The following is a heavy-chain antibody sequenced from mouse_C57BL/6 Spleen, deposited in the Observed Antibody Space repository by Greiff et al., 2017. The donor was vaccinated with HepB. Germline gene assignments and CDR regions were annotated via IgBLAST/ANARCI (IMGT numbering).Heavy chain of an antibody. V-gene: IGHV1-82*01. CDR1: GYAFSSSW. D-gene: IGHD2-4*01. CDR3: ARGDYDYDVGNYYAMDY. J-gene: IGHJ4*01. Sequence: QVQLQHSGPELVKPGASVKISCKASGYAFSSSWMTWVKQRPGKGLEWLGRIYPGDGDTNYNGKFKGKATLTADKSSSTAYMQLSSLTSDDSAVYCCARGDYDYDVGNYYAMDYWGQGTSVTVSS. CDR2: IYPGDGDT.